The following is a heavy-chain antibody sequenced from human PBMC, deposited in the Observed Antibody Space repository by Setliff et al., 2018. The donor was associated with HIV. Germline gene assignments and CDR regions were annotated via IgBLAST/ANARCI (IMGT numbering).Heavy chain of an antibody. Sequence: SETLSLTCTVSGGSITNNNYLWSWVRQHPEEGLEWIAYTHHSGNAYYTPSLQSRATISVDTSKSQFSLKLNSVTAADTAVYYCGGNGYYSIDYWGQGTLVTVSS. CDR1: GGSITNNNYL. CDR3: GGNGYYSIDY. V-gene: IGHV4-30-4*01. D-gene: IGHD3-22*01. CDR2: THHSGNA. J-gene: IGHJ4*02.